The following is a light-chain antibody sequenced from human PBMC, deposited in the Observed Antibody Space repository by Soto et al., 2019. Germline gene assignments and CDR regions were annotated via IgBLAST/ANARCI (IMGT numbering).Light chain of an antibody. Sequence: QSALTQPASLSGSPGQSITISCTGTSSDVGGYNYVSWYQQHPGKAPRLMIYGVSNRPLGVSYRFSGSNSGNTASLTISGLQSEDEADYYCNTDASVNSPVLFGGGTKLTVL. V-gene: IGLV2-14*03. CDR1: SSDVGGYNY. CDR2: GVS. J-gene: IGLJ2*01. CDR3: NTDASVNSPVL.